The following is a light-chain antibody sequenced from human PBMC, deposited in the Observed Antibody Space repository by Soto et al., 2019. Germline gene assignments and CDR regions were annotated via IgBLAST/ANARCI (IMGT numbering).Light chain of an antibody. V-gene: IGKV1D-12*01. Sequence: IWITQSQRSGSASGGARDTITCRASQGSSSWVAWYQQKPGKAPKLLIDAASSLQSGVPSRFSGSGAGTDFTLTSSSLQPVGFATYCCQQANSFAVTFGPGTRLDI. CDR3: QQANSFAVT. CDR2: AAS. J-gene: IGKJ5*01. CDR1: QGSSSW.